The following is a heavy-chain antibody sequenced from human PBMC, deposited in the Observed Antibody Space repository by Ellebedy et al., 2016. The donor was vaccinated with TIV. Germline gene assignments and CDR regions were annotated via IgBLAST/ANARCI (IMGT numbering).Heavy chain of an antibody. J-gene: IGHJ6*02. Sequence: AASVKVSCKASGGTFSNSGISWVRQAPGHGLEWMAGILPIFGTTNYAKKFQGRVTITADESTNIAYMELTSLRSEDTAVYYCAKGDVSLDYYYGMNVWGQGTTVAVSS. D-gene: IGHD3-16*02. CDR1: GGTFSNSG. V-gene: IGHV1-69*13. CDR2: ILPIFGTT. CDR3: AKGDVSLDYYYGMNV.